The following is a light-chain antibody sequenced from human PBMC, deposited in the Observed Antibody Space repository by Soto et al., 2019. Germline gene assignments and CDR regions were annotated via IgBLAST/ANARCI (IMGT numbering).Light chain of an antibody. J-gene: IGKJ1*01. CDR1: QSVSSN. CDR3: QQYNNWLTWT. CDR2: GAS. Sequence: EIVMTQSPATLSVSPGERATLSCRASQSVSSNLAWYQQKPGQAPRLLIYGASTRATGIPARFSGSGSGTEFTLTISSLQSEDLAVYYCQQYNNWLTWTFGQGTKVEIK. V-gene: IGKV3-15*01.